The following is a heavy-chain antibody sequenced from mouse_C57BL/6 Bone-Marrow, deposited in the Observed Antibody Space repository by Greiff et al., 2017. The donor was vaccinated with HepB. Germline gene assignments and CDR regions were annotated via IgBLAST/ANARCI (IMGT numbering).Heavy chain of an antibody. CDR3: ARRARYFWYFDV. J-gene: IGHJ1*03. Sequence: QVQLQQPGAELVMPGASVKLSCKASGYTFTSYWMHWVKQRPGQGLEWIGEIDPSDSYTNYNQKFKGKSTLTVDKTSNTAYMHLSSLTSEDSAVYYCARRARYFWYFDVWGTGTTVTVSS. CDR2: IDPSDSYT. D-gene: IGHD2-12*01. CDR1: GYTFTSYW. V-gene: IGHV1-69*01.